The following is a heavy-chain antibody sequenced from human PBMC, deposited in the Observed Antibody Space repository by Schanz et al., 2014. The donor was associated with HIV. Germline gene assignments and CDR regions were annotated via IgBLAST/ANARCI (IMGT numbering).Heavy chain of an antibody. CDR1: GFTFNSYA. Sequence: VQLVESGGCLVKPGGSLRLSCAASGFTFNSYAMNWVRQAPGKGLEWVASITSSGSYRYYADSVKGQFTISRDNAKKSLYLQMNSLRTEDTAVYYCARDRISTVGAPHFDLWGQGALV. J-gene: IGHJ4*02. V-gene: IGHV3-21*01. D-gene: IGHD1-26*01. CDR2: ITSSGSYR. CDR3: ARDRISTVGAPHFDL.